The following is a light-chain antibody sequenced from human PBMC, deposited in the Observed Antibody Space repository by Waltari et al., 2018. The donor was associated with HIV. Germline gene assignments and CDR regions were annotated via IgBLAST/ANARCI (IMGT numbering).Light chain of an antibody. V-gene: IGLV1-40*01. CDR2: GNS. CDR1: SSNIGAGYD. Sequence: QSVLTQPPSVSGAPGQRVTISCTGSSSNIGAGYDVHWYQHLPGTAPKLLIYGNSNRPSGVPDRFSGSKSGTSASLVITGLQAEDESDYYCQSYDSSLSVVVFGGGTKLTVL. CDR3: QSYDSSLSVVV. J-gene: IGLJ2*01.